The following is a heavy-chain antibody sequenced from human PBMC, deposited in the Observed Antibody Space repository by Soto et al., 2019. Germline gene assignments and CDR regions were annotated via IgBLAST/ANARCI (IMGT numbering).Heavy chain of an antibody. CDR3: AKDRHHDFWSGSETALDY. D-gene: IGHD3-3*01. CDR2: ISGSGGST. V-gene: IGHV3-23*01. Sequence: GGSLRLSCAASGFTFSSYAMSWVRQAPGKGLEWVSAISGSGGSTYYADSVKGRFTISRDNSKNTLYLQMNSLRAEDTAVYYCAKDRHHDFWSGSETALDYWGQGTLVTVSS. CDR1: GFTFSSYA. J-gene: IGHJ4*02.